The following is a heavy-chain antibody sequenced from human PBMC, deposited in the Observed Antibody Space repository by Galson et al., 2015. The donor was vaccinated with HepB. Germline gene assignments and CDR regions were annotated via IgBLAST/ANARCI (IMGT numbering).Heavy chain of an antibody. V-gene: IGHV3-21*04. D-gene: IGHD6-13*01. CDR2: ISSSSSYI. J-gene: IGHJ5*02. Sequence: SLRLSCAVSGFTFSSYSMNWVRQAPGKGLEWVSCISSSSSYIYYADSVKGRFTISRDNAKNSLYLQMNSLRAEDTAVYYCARAIAAAATDPIPFDPWGQGTLVTVSS. CDR3: ARAIAAAATDPIPFDP. CDR1: GFTFSSYS.